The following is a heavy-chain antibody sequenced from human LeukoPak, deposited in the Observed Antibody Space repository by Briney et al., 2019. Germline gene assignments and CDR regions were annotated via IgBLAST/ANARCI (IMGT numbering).Heavy chain of an antibody. Sequence: SETLSLTCAVYGVSFSGYYWRWISQHPGKGLEWLGEINHSGSTNYNPSLKSRVTISVDTSKNQFLLKLSSVTAADTAGYYCAAAAGTRYFDYWGQGTLVTVSS. CDR3: AAAAGTRYFDY. CDR1: GVSFSGYY. CDR2: INHSGST. V-gene: IGHV4-34*01. J-gene: IGHJ4*02. D-gene: IGHD6-13*01.